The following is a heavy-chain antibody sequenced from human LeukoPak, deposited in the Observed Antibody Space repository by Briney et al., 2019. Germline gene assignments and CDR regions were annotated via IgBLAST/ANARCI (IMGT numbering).Heavy chain of an antibody. Sequence: SETLSLTCTVSGGSVSSGSYYWSWIRQPPGKGLEWIGYIYYSGSTNYNPSLKSRVTISVDTSKNQFSLKLSSVTAADTAVYYCASQAAVVPGEFDPWGQGTLVTVSS. CDR3: ASQAAVVPGEFDP. J-gene: IGHJ5*02. V-gene: IGHV4-61*01. D-gene: IGHD2-2*01. CDR2: IYYSGST. CDR1: GGSVSSGSYY.